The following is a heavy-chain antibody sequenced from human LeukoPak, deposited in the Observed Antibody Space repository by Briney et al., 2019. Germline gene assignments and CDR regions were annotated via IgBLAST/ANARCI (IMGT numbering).Heavy chain of an antibody. CDR1: GFTVSSNY. CDR2: ISSSGSTI. D-gene: IGHD3-22*01. Sequence: KSGGSLRLSCAASGFTVSSNYMSWIRQAPGKGLEWVSYISSSGSTIYYADSVKDRFTISRDNAKNSLYLQMNSLRAEDTAVYYCARDAPGIVVRTLFDYWGQGTLVTVSS. J-gene: IGHJ4*02. V-gene: IGHV3-11*01. CDR3: ARDAPGIVVRTLFDY.